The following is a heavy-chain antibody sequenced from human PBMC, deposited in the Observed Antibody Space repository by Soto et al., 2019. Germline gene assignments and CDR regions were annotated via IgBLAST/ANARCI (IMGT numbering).Heavy chain of an antibody. J-gene: IGHJ4*02. CDR3: ARDRGYSYGYPYFDY. CDR2: IYYSGST. CDR1: GGSISSYY. V-gene: IGHV4-59*01. D-gene: IGHD5-18*01. Sequence: TSETLSLTCTVSGGSISSYYWSWIRQPPGKGLEWIGYIYYSGSTNYNPSLKSRVTISVDTSKNQFSLKLSSVTAVDTAVYYCARDRGYSYGYPYFDYWGQGTLVTVSS.